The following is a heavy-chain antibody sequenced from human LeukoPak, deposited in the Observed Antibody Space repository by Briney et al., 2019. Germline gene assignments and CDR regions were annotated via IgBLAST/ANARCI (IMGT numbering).Heavy chain of an antibody. CDR2: IRYDGSNK. J-gene: IGHJ4*02. Sequence: GGSLRLSCAASGFIFSSYGIHWVRQAPGKGPEWVAFIRYDGSNKYYADSVKGRFTISRDNSKNTLYLQMNSLRAEDTAVCFCAKDRAAAAATGGDYWGQGTPVTVSS. CDR3: AKDRAAAAATGGDY. V-gene: IGHV3-30*02. D-gene: IGHD2-2*01. CDR1: GFIFSSYG.